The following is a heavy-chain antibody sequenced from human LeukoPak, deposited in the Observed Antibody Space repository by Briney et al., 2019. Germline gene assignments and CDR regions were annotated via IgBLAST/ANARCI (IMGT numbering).Heavy chain of an antibody. J-gene: IGHJ4*02. CDR3: ATSLGPLTEY. D-gene: IGHD7-27*01. CDR1: GFTVSSNY. V-gene: IGHV3-53*01. Sequence: GGPLRLSCAASGFTVSSNYMSWVRQAPGKGLEWVSVIYSGGSTYYADSVEGRFTISRDNVKNTLYLQMDSLRAEDTAVYYCATSLGPLTEYWGQGTLVTVSS. CDR2: IYSGGST.